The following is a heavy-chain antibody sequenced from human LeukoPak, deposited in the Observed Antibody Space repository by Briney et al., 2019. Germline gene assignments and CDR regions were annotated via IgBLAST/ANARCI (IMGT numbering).Heavy chain of an antibody. J-gene: IGHJ6*02. Sequence: GSSVKVSCKASGGTLSSYAISWVPQAPGQGLEWIGRIIPIFGIANYAQKFQGRVTITADKSTSTAYMELSSLRSEDTAVYYCARGHPGTPGEYGMDVWGQGTTVTVSS. CDR2: IIPIFGIA. CDR3: ARGHPGTPGEYGMDV. V-gene: IGHV1-69*04. CDR1: GGTLSSYA. D-gene: IGHD3-10*01.